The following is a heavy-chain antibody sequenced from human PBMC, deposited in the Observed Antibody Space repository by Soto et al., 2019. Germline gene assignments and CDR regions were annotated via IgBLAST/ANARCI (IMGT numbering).Heavy chain of an antibody. V-gene: IGHV1-69*13. J-gene: IGHJ3*02. CDR2: IIPIFGTA. CDR1: GGTFSSYA. CDR3: AREAGDSSPSDAFYI. D-gene: IGHD6-6*01. Sequence: SVKVSCKASGGTFSSYAISWVRQAPGQGLEWMGGIIPIFGTANYAQKFQGRVTITADESTSTAYMELSSLRSEDTAVYYCAREAGDSSPSDAFYIWGQGTMVTVSS.